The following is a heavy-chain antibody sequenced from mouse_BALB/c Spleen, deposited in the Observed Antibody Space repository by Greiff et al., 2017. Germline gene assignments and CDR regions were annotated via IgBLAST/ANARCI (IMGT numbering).Heavy chain of an antibody. CDR1: GYSFTSYY. CDR3: ARIDGYYPAWFAY. Sequence: VQLQQSGPELVKPGASVKISCKASGYSFTSYYIHWVKQRPGQGLEWIGWIFPGSGNTKYNEKFKGKATLTADTSSSTAYMQLSSLTSEDSAVYYDARIDGYYPAWFAYWGQGTLVTVSA. CDR2: IFPGSGNT. V-gene: IGHV1-66*01. J-gene: IGHJ3*01. D-gene: IGHD2-3*01.